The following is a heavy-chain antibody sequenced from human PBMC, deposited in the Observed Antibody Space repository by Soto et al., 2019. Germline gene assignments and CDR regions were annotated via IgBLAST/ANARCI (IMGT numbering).Heavy chain of an antibody. D-gene: IGHD2-8*02. V-gene: IGHV4-31*03. CDR3: ARVLVETVAYFDY. CDR1: GGSISSGGYY. CDR2: IYYSGST. Sequence: SETLSLTCTVSGGSISSGGYYWSWIRQHPGKGLEWIGYIYYSGSTYYNPSLKSRVTISVDTSKNQFSLKLSSVTAADTAVYYCARVLVETVAYFDYWGQGTLVTVS. J-gene: IGHJ4*02.